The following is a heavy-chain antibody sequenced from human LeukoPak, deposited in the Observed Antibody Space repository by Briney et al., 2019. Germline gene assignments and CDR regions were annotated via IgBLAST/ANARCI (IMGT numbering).Heavy chain of an antibody. CDR3: ARDRCTNGVCYYDY. CDR1: GFTFSSYG. V-gene: IGHV3-33*01. CDR2: IWYDGSIK. D-gene: IGHD2-8*01. J-gene: IGHJ4*02. Sequence: PGGSLRLSCAASGFTFSSYGMHWVRQAPGKGLEWVAVIWYDGSIKYYGDSVGGRFTISRDNPKNTLYLQMNSLRAEDTAVYYCARDRCTNGVCYYDYWGQGTLVTVSS.